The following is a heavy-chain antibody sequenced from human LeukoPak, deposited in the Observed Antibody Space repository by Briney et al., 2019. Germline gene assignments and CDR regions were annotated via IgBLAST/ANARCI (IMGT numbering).Heavy chain of an antibody. V-gene: IGHV1-46*01. CDR3: VRERYYASGSYRGYYMDV. D-gene: IGHD3-10*01. J-gene: IGHJ6*03. Sequence: GSSVKVSCKASGYTFSSYYMHWVRQAPGQGLEWMGIINPSGGSTSYAQKFQGRVTMTRDTSTSTVYMELSSLRSEDTAVYYCVRERYYASGSYRGYYMDVWGKGTTVTVSS. CDR1: GYTFSSYY. CDR2: INPSGGST.